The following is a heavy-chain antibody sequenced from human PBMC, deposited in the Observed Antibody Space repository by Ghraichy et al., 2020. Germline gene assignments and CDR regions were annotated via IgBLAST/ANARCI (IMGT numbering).Heavy chain of an antibody. CDR1: GFTFSSYA. CDR3: AKGGLAGGYAFDS. CDR2: ISVSGDYI. D-gene: IGHD3/OR15-3a*01. Sequence: GGSLRLSCAASGFTFSSYAMSWVRQAPGKGLQWVSAISVSGDYIFYRDSVKGRFTISRDNSKNNLYLQMNSLRAEDTAIYYCAKGGLAGGYAFDSWGQGMRVTVSS. V-gene: IGHV3-23*01. J-gene: IGHJ3*01.